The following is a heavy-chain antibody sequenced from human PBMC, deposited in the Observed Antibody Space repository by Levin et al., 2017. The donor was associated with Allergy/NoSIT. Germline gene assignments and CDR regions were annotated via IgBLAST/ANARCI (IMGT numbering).Heavy chain of an antibody. CDR2: INHSGST. V-gene: IGHV4-34*01. CDR3: ARGYCSSTSCWVWFDP. D-gene: IGHD2-2*01. CDR1: GGSFSGYY. Sequence: SETLSLTCAVYGGSFSGYYWSWIRQPPGKGLEWIGEINHSGSTNYNPSLKSRVTISVDTSKNQFSLKLSSVTAADTAVYYCARGYCSSTSCWVWFDPWGQGTLVTVSS. J-gene: IGHJ5*02.